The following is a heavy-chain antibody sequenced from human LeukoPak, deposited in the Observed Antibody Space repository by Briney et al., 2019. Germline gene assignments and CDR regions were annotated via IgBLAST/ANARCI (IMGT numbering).Heavy chain of an antibody. Sequence: SQTLSLTCAISGDSVSTNSAAWNWIRQSPSRGLEWLGRTYYRCKWNNEYAVSVKSRITITPDTSKNRFSLQLNSVTPEDTAVYYCARDRGRYIDLWGRGTLVTVSS. J-gene: IGHJ2*01. CDR2: TYYRCKWNN. V-gene: IGHV6-1*01. CDR1: GDSVSTNSAA. CDR3: ARDRGRYIDL. D-gene: IGHD3-10*01.